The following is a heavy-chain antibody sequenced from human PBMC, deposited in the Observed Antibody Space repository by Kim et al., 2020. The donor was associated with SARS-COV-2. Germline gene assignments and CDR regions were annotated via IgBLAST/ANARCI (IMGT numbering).Heavy chain of an antibody. V-gene: IGHV3-23*03. J-gene: IGHJ4*02. Sequence: GGSLRLSCAASGFTFSSYAMSWVRQAPGKGLEWVSVIYSGGSSTYYADSVKGRFTISRDNSKNTLYLQMNSLRAEDTAVYYCAKGYDIFDYWGQGTLVTVSS. CDR3: AKGYDIFDY. D-gene: IGHD3-9*01. CDR2: IYSGGSST. CDR1: GFTFSSYA.